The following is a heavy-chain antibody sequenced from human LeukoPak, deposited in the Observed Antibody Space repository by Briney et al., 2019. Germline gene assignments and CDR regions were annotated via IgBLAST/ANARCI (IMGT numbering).Heavy chain of an antibody. J-gene: IGHJ6*03. Sequence: PSETLSLTCAVYGGSFSGYYWSWIRQPPGKGLEWIGEINHSGSTNYNPSLKSRVTISVDTSKNRFSLKLSSVTAADTAVYYCARMGHSSGWTYYYYYYMDVWGKGTTVTVSS. V-gene: IGHV4-34*01. CDR3: ARMGHSSGWTYYYYYYMDV. CDR1: GGSFSGYY. D-gene: IGHD6-19*01. CDR2: INHSGST.